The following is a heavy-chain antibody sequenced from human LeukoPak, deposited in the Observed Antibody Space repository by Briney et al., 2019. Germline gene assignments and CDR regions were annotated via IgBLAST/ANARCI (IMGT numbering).Heavy chain of an antibody. CDR1: X. J-gene: IGHJ6*02. Sequence: XXXWVRQMPXXXLEWMGIIYPGDSDTRYSPSFQGQVTISADKSISTAYLQWSSLKASDTAMYYCARHSAVTPLDVWGQGTTVTVSS. CDR3: ARHSAVTPLDV. D-gene: IGHD4-17*01. CDR2: IYPGDSDT. V-gene: IGHV5-51*01.